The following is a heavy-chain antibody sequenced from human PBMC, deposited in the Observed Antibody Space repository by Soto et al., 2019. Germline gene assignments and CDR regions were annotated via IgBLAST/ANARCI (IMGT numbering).Heavy chain of an antibody. CDR2: IYYSGST. CDR3: ASHVVPAANDFAY. V-gene: IGHV4-59*08. Sequence: QVQLQESGPGLVKPSETLSLTCTVSGGSISSYYWSWIRQPPGKGLEWIGYIYYSGSTNYNPSLSSRVPVSVDTSKNQFSLKLSSVTVADTAVYYGASHVVPAANDFAYWGQGTLVTVSS. D-gene: IGHD2-2*01. J-gene: IGHJ4*02. CDR1: GGSISSYY.